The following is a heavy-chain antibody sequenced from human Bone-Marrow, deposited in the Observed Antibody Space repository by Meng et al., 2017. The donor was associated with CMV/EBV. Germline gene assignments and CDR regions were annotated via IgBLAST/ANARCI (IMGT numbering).Heavy chain of an antibody. Sequence: ASVKVSCKASGYTFTSYGITWVRQAPGQGLEWMGWISTYNANTNYAQKFQGRVTMTTDTSTTTAYMELRSLRSDDTAVYYCARDVNYYDSSGPSVDFDYWGQGPLVTVYS. CDR1: GYTFTSYG. CDR3: ARDVNYYDSSGPSVDFDY. J-gene: IGHJ4*02. V-gene: IGHV1-18*01. CDR2: ISTYNANT. D-gene: IGHD3-22*01.